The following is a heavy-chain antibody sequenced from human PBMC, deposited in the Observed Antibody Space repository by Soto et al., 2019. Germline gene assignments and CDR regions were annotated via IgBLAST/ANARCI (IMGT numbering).Heavy chain of an antibody. V-gene: IGHV2-5*02. J-gene: IGHJ4*02. CDR2: IFWDDDK. D-gene: IGHD3-9*01. CDR1: GFSLSTSGVG. Sequence: QITLKESGPTLVKPTQTLTLTCTFSGFSLSTSGVGVGWIRQPPGKALEWLALIFWDDDKRYSPSLKSRLTTTKDTSKNQVVLTMTNLNPVDTATYYCAQRHHGYFDWLPYYWGQGTLVTVSS. CDR3: AQRHHGYFDWLPYY.